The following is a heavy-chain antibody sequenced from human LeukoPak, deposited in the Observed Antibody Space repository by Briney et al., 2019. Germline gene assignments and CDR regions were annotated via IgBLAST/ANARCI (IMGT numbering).Heavy chain of an antibody. CDR2: ISGSGVST. V-gene: IGHV3-23*01. CDR3: AKMYNWNPGNWFDP. Sequence: PGGSLRLSCAASGFTFSNYAMNWVRQAPGKGLEWISVISGSGVSTYWADSVKGQFTISRDNSKNTLYLQMNSLRDEDTAVYYCAKMYNWNPGNWFDPWGQGTLVTVSS. J-gene: IGHJ5*02. D-gene: IGHD1-20*01. CDR1: GFTFSNYA.